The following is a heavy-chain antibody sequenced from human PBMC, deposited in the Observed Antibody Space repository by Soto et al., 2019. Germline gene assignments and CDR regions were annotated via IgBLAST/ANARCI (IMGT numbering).Heavy chain of an antibody. V-gene: IGHV4-4*02. J-gene: IGHJ4*02. CDR3: XXXXVXXGTLYXFDY. Sequence: ETLSLTCAVSSGSISSSNWWSWVRQPPGKGLEWIGEIYHSGSTNYNPSLKSRVTISVDKSKNQFSLKLSSVTAADTAVYYSXXXXVXXGTLYXFDYWGQGTLVXVSS. CDR1: SGSISSSNW. CDR2: IYHSGST.